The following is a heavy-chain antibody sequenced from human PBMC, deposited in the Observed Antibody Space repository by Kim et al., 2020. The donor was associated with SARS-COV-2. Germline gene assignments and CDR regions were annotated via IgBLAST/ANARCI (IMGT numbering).Heavy chain of an antibody. CDR1: GYIFTTSG. CDR2: INPFNYDR. CDR3: ARDPEFIYDY. J-gene: IGHJ4*02. V-gene: IGHV1-18*04. D-gene: IGHD3-10*01. Sequence: ASVKVSCKTSGYIFTTSGIGWVRQAPGQGLEWVGWINPFNYDRNYAQKFQGRVTMTMDTSTSTVYMELRGLSSDDTAVFYCARDPEFIYDYWGQGTLVTVSS.